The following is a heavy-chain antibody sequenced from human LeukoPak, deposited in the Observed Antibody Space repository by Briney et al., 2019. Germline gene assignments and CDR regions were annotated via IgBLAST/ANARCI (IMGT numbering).Heavy chain of an antibody. D-gene: IGHD2-2*01. J-gene: IGHJ4*02. Sequence: PGGSLRLSCAPSEFTLSTHGMSWVRQGPGKGLEWVSFISRGVGSTNYADAVKGRFTMSRDTAQNTLYLQMNSLRDDDTATYYCAKGRGSTSIYEYWGQGTLVTVS. V-gene: IGHV3-23*01. CDR3: AKGRGSTSIYEY. CDR2: ISRGVGST. CDR1: EFTLSTHG.